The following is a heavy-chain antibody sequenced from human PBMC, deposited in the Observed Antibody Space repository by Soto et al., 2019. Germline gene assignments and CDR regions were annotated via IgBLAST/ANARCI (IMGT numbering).Heavy chain of an antibody. CDR3: ARVTLKAGNWFDP. CDR2: IKPNSRGT. Sequence: ASVKVSCKASGYTFTDYFIHWVRQAPGQGFEWMGWIKPNSRGTNYAQKFQGRVTMTRDTSNSTAYMELRGLTSDDTAVYYCARVTLKAGNWFDPWRQGTLVTVSS. J-gene: IGHJ5*02. V-gene: IGHV1-2*02. CDR1: GYTFTDYF.